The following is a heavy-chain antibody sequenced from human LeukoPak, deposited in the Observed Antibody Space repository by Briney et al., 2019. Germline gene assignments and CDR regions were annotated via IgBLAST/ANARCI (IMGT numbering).Heavy chain of an antibody. Sequence: SQTLSLTCTVSGGSISSRSYYWSWIRQPAGKGLEWIGRIYTSGSANYNPSLKSRVTISLDTSKNQFSLRLSSVAAADTAVYYCARVVGSSESNWFDPWGQGTLATVSS. CDR2: IYTSGSA. J-gene: IGHJ5*02. CDR1: GGSISSRSYY. CDR3: ARVVGSSESNWFDP. V-gene: IGHV4-61*02. D-gene: IGHD1-26*01.